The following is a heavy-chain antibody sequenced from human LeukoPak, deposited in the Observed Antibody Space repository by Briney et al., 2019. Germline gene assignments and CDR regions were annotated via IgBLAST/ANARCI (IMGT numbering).Heavy chain of an antibody. CDR3: AREDCSSTSCPLDY. CDR1: GGSFSGDY. D-gene: IGHD2-2*01. CDR2: INRGGST. J-gene: IGHJ4*02. V-gene: IGHV4-34*01. Sequence: PSETLSLTCAVYGGSFSGDYWSWIRQPPGEGLEWIGEINRGGSTNYNPSLKSRVTISVDTSKNQSSLKLSSVTAADTAVYYCAREDCSSTSCPLDYWDQGTLVTVSS.